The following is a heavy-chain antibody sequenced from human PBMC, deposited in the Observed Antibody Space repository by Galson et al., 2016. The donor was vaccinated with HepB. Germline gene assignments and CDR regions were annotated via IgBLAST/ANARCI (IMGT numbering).Heavy chain of an antibody. CDR3: VKDPMFYYGMDV. V-gene: IGHV3-64D*08. CDR2: LGHDGNGA. J-gene: IGHJ6*02. D-gene: IGHD3-10*02. Sequence: SLRLSCAASGFSFSRYSMHWVRQAAGKGLEFVSALGHDGNGAHYADSVRGRFSISRDNSKNTLYLQMGSLTTEDTAVYYCVKDPMFYYGMDVWGRGTAVTVSS. CDR1: GFSFSRYS.